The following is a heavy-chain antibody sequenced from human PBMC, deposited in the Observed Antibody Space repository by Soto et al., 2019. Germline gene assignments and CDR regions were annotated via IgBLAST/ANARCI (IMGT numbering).Heavy chain of an antibody. J-gene: IGHJ5*02. CDR1: GGTFSSYA. CDR2: IIPIFGTA. Sequence: ASVKVSCKASGGTFSSYAISWVRQAPGQGLEWMGGIIPIFGTANYAQKFQGRVTITADESTSTAYMELSSLRSEVTAVYYCARAKTYYYGSGSYYWFDPWGQGTLVTVSS. CDR3: ARAKTYYYGSGSYYWFDP. D-gene: IGHD3-10*01. V-gene: IGHV1-69*13.